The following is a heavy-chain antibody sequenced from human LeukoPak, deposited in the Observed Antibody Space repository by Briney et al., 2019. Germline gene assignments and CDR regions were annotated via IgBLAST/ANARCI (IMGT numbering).Heavy chain of an antibody. CDR1: GYTFNVYY. Sequence: ASVKVSCKASGYTFNVYYIHWLRQAPGQGLEWMGWVIPSSGGTNYAQKFNDRVTMTREVSISTAYMELSSLTYDDTAVYYCARGVLLQGRGAFDIWGXGSLVTVSS. CDR3: ARGVLLQGRGAFDI. D-gene: IGHD3-16*01. CDR2: VIPSSGGT. J-gene: IGHJ3*02. V-gene: IGHV1-2*02.